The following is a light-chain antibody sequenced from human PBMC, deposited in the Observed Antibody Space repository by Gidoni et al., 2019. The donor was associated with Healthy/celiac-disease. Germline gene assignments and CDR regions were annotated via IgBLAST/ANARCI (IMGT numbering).Light chain of an antibody. Sequence: DIQMNQSPSSLSASVGDRVTITFQASKDISNYLNWNQQKPGKAPTLLIYDASNLEAAVPSRFSGSGSGSDFTITIRSLQPEAIDTYYCQQYDNLPHTFGGXTKVEIK. V-gene: IGKV1-33*01. J-gene: IGKJ4*01. CDR3: QQYDNLPHT. CDR1: KDISNY. CDR2: DAS.